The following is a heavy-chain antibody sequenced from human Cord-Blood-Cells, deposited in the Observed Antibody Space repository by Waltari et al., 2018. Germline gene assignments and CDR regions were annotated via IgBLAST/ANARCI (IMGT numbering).Heavy chain of an antibody. J-gene: IGHJ3*02. Sequence: EVQLVQSGAEVKKPGESLKISCTGSGYSFTSYWIVWVRQMPGKGLEWMGIIYPGDSDTRYSPSFQGQVNISADKSISTAYLQWSSLKASDTAMYYCARHGVWSGYYRAFDIWGQGTMVTVSS. CDR3: ARHGVWSGYYRAFDI. V-gene: IGHV5-51*01. D-gene: IGHD3-3*01. CDR2: IYPGDSDT. CDR1: GYSFTSYW.